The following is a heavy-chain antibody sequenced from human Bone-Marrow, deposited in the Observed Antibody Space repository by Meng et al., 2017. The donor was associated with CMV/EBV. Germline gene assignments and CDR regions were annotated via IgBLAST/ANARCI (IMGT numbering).Heavy chain of an antibody. CDR1: GFTVSMNH. D-gene: IGHD2-2*01. V-gene: IGHV3-53*01. Sequence: GESLKISCVVSGFTVSMNHMSWVRQAPGKGLEWVSIIYSDGSGGKKYYADSMKGRFTISRDNSHNTLYLQMGSLRAEDMAVYYCARDFHRNSIVVVPAAKLVRCGMDVWGQGTTVTVSS. CDR3: ARDFHRNSIVVVPAAKLVRCGMDV. J-gene: IGHJ6*02. CDR2: IYSDGSGGKK.